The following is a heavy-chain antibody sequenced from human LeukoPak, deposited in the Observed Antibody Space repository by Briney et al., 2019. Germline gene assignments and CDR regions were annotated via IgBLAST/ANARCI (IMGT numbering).Heavy chain of an antibody. CDR3: ARGAAGTREFDS. CDR2: FYNSGST. J-gene: IGHJ4*02. Sequence: SETLSLTCTVSGGTVSDGSISSYYWSWIRQPPGKGLEWIGFFYNSGSTNYNPSLKSRVTISVDTSKNQFSLRLSSVTAADTAVYYCARGAAGTREFDSWGQGTLVTVSS. D-gene: IGHD6-13*01. CDR1: GGTVSDGSISSYY. V-gene: IGHV4-61*01.